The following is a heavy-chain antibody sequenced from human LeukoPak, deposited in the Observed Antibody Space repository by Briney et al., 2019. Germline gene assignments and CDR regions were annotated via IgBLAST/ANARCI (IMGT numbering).Heavy chain of an antibody. Sequence: ASVTDSCKASGYTFTSYGISWVRQAPGQGLEWMGWISAYNGNTNYAQKLQGRVTMTTDTSTSTAYMELRSLRSDDTAVYYCARENCGGDCYSSTFDYWGQGTLVTVSS. V-gene: IGHV1-18*01. CDR3: ARENCGGDCYSSTFDY. D-gene: IGHD2-21*02. CDR1: GYTFTSYG. CDR2: ISAYNGNT. J-gene: IGHJ4*02.